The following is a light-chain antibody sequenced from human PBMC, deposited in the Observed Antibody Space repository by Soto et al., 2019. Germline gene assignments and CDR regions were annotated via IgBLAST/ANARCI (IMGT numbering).Light chain of an antibody. CDR3: QQYNNWPYT. V-gene: IGKV3-15*01. J-gene: IGKJ2*01. CDR1: QSVSSN. CDR2: AAS. Sequence: EIVMTQSPATLSVSPGERATLSCRASQSVSSNLAWYQQRPGQAPRLLIYAASTRATGIPARFSGSGSGTEFTLAISSLQSEDFAVYYCQQYNNWPYTFCQGTKLEIK.